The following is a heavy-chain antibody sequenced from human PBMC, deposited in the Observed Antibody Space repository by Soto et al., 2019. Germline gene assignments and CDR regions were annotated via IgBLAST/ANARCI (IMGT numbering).Heavy chain of an antibody. CDR3: VKIYLPGEGGDLFDY. D-gene: IGHD3-10*01. V-gene: IGHV3-30*18. J-gene: IGHJ4*02. Sequence: GGSLRLSCAASGFTFSNYFMHWVRQAPGKGLDWVAMTSDDGNRKEYADSVKGGFTISRDSATNTLYLQMSSLRAEDTALFYFVKIYLPGEGGDLFDYWGQGTPVTVSS. CDR2: TSDDGNRK. CDR1: GFTFSNYF.